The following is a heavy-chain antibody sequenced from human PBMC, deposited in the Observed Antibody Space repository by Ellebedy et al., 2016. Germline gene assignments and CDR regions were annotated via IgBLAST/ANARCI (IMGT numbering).Heavy chain of an antibody. CDR1: GFTFRTYW. V-gene: IGHV3-74*01. CDR2: INGDASDP. J-gene: IGHJ5*02. CDR3: ARPGRDGCDSKKCYTWFDP. Sequence: GESLKISXVASGFTFRTYWMYLVRQVPGKGLVWVSRINGDASDPAYADSVTGRFTISRDNSKNTLYLEMNSLRVEDTAVYYCARPGRDGCDSKKCYTWFDPWGQGTLVTVSS. D-gene: IGHD2-2*02.